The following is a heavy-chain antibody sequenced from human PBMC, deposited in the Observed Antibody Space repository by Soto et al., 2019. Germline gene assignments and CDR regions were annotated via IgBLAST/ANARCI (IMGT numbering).Heavy chain of an antibody. CDR3: ARAAGYYYDSSGYYGSAFDI. V-gene: IGHV3-7*01. Sequence: LRLTCAASGFTFSSYWRSWVRQAPGKGLEWVANIKQDGSEKYYVDSVKGRFTISRDNAKNSLYLQMNSLRAEDTAVYYCARAAGYYYDSSGYYGSAFDIWGQGTMVTVSS. CDR1: GFTFSSYW. J-gene: IGHJ3*02. CDR2: IKQDGSEK. D-gene: IGHD3-22*01.